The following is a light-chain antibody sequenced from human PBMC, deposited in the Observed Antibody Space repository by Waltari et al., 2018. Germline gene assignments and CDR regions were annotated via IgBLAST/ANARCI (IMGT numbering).Light chain of an antibody. CDR2: ADS. CDR3: QQSFSPPLT. CDR1: QSISSY. V-gene: IGKV1-39*01. Sequence: IQMTQSPSSLSASVGDRVTITCRASQSISSYLNWYQQKEGEAPKLLIYADSTLQSGVPSRFRGSSSGSATEFTLTVSSLQPEDFATYYCQQSFSPPLTFGGGTKVE. J-gene: IGKJ4*01.